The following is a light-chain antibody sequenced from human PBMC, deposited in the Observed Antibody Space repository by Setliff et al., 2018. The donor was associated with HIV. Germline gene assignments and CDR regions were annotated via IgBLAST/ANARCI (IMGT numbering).Light chain of an antibody. J-gene: IGLJ3*02. CDR2: DVS. V-gene: IGLV2-14*03. CDR3: SSYSSSTTLVL. CDR1: SSDITYNY. Sequence: QSVLTQPASVSGSPGQSTTISCTGSSSDITYNYVSWYQQHPGRAPRLIIYDVSTRPSGVSNRFSASKSGDTASLTISDLQAEDEADYYCSSYSSSTTLVLFGGGTKVTVL.